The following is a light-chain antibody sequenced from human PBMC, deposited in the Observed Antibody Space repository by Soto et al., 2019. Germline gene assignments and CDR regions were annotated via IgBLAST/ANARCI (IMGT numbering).Light chain of an antibody. CDR2: DAA. CDR1: QSINNY. J-gene: IGKJ4*01. CDR3: RYRGIWPPGAT. V-gene: IGKV3-11*01. Sequence: EIVLTQSPVTLSLSPGERATLSCRASQSINNYLVGYQQKPGQHPRLLIYDAANRATAIPFRFSGSGSATDFSITISSLAPEDAAAYYCRYRGIWPPGATFGGGTKVEIK.